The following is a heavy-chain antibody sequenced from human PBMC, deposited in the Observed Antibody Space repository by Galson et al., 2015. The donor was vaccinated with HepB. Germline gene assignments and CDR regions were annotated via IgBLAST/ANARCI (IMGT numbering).Heavy chain of an antibody. CDR1: GYTFSSFS. D-gene: IGHD2-21*01. V-gene: IGHV1-18*04. CDR3: ARGAVIVVVHSIQNNWFGP. Sequence: SVKVSCKASGYTFSSFSITWVRQAPGQGLEWMGWINTYNRHTNYAQKFQGRVTMTTDTSTSTAFMELRSLRSDDTAIYYCARGAVIVVVHSIQNNWFGPLGQGSLVTVSS. CDR2: INTYNRHT. J-gene: IGHJ5*02.